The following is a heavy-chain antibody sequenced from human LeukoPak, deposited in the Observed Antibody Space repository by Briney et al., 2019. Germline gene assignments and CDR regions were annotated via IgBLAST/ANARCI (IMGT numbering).Heavy chain of an antibody. Sequence: GRSLGLSCAASGFTFSSYGMHWVRQAPGKGLEWVAVIWYDGSNKYYADSVKGRFTISRDNSKNTLYLQMNSLRAEDTAVYYCARSGSNPYYFDYWGQGTLVTVSS. J-gene: IGHJ4*02. CDR2: IWYDGSNK. CDR1: GFTFSSYG. V-gene: IGHV3-33*01. CDR3: ARSGSNPYYFDY. D-gene: IGHD1-26*01.